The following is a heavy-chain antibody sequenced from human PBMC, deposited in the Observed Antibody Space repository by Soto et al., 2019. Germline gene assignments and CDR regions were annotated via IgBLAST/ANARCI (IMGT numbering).Heavy chain of an antibody. V-gene: IGHV3-66*01. CDR3: TRVYSSSYNYFDY. Sequence: GGSLRLSCAASGFTVSSYHMSWVRQAPGKGLEWVSIIYSAGSADFADSVKGRFTISRDNSKNTLYLQMSSLRAEDTAVYYCTRVYSSSYNYFDYWGKGTLVTVSS. CDR1: GFTVSSYH. J-gene: IGHJ4*02. CDR2: IYSAGSA. D-gene: IGHD6-13*01.